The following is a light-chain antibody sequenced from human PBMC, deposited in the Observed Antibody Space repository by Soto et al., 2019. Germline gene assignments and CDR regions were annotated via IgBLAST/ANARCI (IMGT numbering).Light chain of an antibody. J-gene: IGLJ2*01. Sequence: QSALTQPASVSGSPGQSITISCTGTSSDVGGYNYVSWYQQHPGKAPKVMIYDVSNRPSGVSNRFSGSKSGNTASLTISGLQAEDEADYFCSSYISSSTVVFGGGTQLTVL. V-gene: IGLV2-14*01. CDR1: SSDVGGYNY. CDR3: SSYISSSTVV. CDR2: DVS.